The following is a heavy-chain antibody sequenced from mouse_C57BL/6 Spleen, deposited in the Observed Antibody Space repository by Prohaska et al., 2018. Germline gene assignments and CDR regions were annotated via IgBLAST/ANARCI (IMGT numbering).Heavy chain of an antibody. CDR1: GYTFTDYY. D-gene: IGHD1-3*01. V-gene: IGHV1-19*01. Sequence: GPVLVKPGASVKMSCKASGYTFTDYYMNWVKQSHGKSLEWIGVINPYNGGTSYNQKFKGKATLTVDKSSSTAYMELNSLTSEDSAVYYCARGESWYFDYWGQGTTLTVSS. CDR3: ARGESWYFDY. J-gene: IGHJ2*01. CDR2: INPYNGGT.